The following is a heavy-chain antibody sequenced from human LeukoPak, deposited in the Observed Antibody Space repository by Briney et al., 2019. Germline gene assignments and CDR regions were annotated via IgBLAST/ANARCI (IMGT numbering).Heavy chain of an antibody. CDR2: IYTSGST. J-gene: IGHJ6*02. D-gene: IGHD3-10*01. CDR1: GGSISSYY. Sequence: PSETLSLTCTVSGGSISSYYWSWIRQPAGKGLEWIGRIYTSGSTNYNPSLKSRVTMSVDTSKNQFSLKLSSVTAADTAVYYCARGEYATMVRGVIIKPSYYYYYGMDVWGQGTTVTVSS. V-gene: IGHV4-4*07. CDR3: ARGEYATMVRGVIIKPSYYYYYGMDV.